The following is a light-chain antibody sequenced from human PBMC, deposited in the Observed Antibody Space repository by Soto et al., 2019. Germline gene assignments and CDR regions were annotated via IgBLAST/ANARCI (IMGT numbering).Light chain of an antibody. J-gene: IGLJ1*01. CDR3: SSYTTRRTYV. CDR2: EVS. Sequence: QSALTQPASVSGSPGQSITMSCTGTSSDLGAYNFVSWYQQYPGEAPKLIIYEVSNRPSGVSTRFSGSKSGNTASLTVSGLQTEDEADYHCSSYTTRRTYVFGTGTKVTVL. CDR1: SSDLGAYNF. V-gene: IGLV2-14*01.